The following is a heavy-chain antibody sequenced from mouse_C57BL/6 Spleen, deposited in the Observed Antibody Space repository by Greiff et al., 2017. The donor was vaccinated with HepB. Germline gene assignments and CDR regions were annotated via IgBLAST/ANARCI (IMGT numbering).Heavy chain of an antibody. D-gene: IGHD1-1*01. J-gene: IGHJ4*01. CDR1: GYTFTDYY. Sequence: VKLMESGAELVRPGASVKLSCKASGYTFTDYYINWVKQRPGQGLEWIARIYPGSGNTYYNEKFKGKATQTAEQSSSTAYMQLSSLTSEDSAVYFCARGLLLLYAMDYWGQGTSVTVSS. V-gene: IGHV1-76*01. CDR3: ARGLLLLYAMDY. CDR2: IYPGSGNT.